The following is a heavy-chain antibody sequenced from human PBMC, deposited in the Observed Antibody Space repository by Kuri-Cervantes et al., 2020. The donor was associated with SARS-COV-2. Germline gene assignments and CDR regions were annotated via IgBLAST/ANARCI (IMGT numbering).Heavy chain of an antibody. CDR3: ASLPGIGAAVAGGNDY. J-gene: IGHJ4*02. D-gene: IGHD6-19*01. CDR1: GFTFSSYG. Sequence: GESLKISCAASGFTFSSYGMHWVRQAPGKGLEWVAVIWYDGSNKYYADSVKGRFTISRDNAKNSLYLQMNSLRDEDTAVYYCASLPGIGAAVAGGNDYWGQGTLVTVSS. V-gene: IGHV3-33*01. CDR2: IWYDGSNK.